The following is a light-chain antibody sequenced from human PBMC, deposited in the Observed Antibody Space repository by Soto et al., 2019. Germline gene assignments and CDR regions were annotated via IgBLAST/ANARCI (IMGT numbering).Light chain of an antibody. J-gene: IGKJ4*01. CDR2: GAS. Sequence: ESVLTQSPGTLSLSPGQRATLSCRASQTIRGTFLAWYRQRPCQAPRLLIYGASSRATGIPDRFSGSGSGTDFTLTFSRLEPEDFAVYYCEYYGTSITFGGGTKVDI. V-gene: IGKV3-20*01. CDR3: EYYGTSIT. CDR1: QTIRGTF.